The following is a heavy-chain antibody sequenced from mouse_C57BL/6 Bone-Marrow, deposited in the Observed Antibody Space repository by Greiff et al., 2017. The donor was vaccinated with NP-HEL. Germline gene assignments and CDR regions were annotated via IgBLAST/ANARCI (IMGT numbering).Heavy chain of an antibody. D-gene: IGHD1-1*01. CDR1: GISITTGNYR. CDR2: IYYSGTI. CDR3: ARVLRDDFDY. Sequence: VQLQQSGPGLVKPSQTVFLTCTVTGISITTGNYRWSWIRQFPGNKLEWIGYIYYSGTITYNPSLTSRTTITRDTPKNQFFLEMNSLTAEDTATYNGARVLRDDFDYWGQGTTLTVSS. J-gene: IGHJ2*01. V-gene: IGHV3-5*01.